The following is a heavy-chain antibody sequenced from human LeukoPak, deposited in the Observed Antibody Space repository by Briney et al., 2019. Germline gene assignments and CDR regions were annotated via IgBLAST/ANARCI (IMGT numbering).Heavy chain of an antibody. V-gene: IGHV3-66*01. D-gene: IGHD2-8*01. Sequence: GGSLRLSCAASGLTVSSTYMSWVRQAPGKGLEWVSVIYSDGSTYYADSVKGRFTISRDNSKNTLYLQMNSLRAEDTAVYYCARVRQFVDLYAYGMDVWGQGTTVTVSS. CDR2: IYSDGST. CDR3: ARVRQFVDLYAYGMDV. CDR1: GLTVSSTY. J-gene: IGHJ6*02.